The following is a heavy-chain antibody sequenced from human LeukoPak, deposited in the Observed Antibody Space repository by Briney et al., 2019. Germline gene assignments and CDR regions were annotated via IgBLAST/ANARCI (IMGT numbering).Heavy chain of an antibody. Sequence: GGSLRLSCAASRFTFSSYGMHWVRQTPGKGLEWVAFIRHDGSYQQYVDSVKGRFTVPRDNSKDTVYLQMNSLRTEDTAVYYCAKNRDSSDYPRDFDYWGQGTLVTVSS. V-gene: IGHV3-30*02. J-gene: IGHJ4*02. D-gene: IGHD3-22*01. CDR1: RFTFSSYG. CDR2: IRHDGSYQ. CDR3: AKNRDSSDYPRDFDY.